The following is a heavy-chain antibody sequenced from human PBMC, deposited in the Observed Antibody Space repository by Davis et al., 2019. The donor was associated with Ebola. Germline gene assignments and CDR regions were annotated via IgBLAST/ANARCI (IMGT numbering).Heavy chain of an antibody. V-gene: IGHV1-46*01. CDR1: GYTFTSYY. Sequence: AASVKVSCKASGYTFTSYYMHWVRQAPGQGLEWMGIINPSGGSTSYAQKLQGRVTMTTDTSTSTAYMELRSLRSDDTAVYYCATCTGHYYYYGMDVWGQGTTVTVSS. J-gene: IGHJ6*02. D-gene: IGHD2-8*01. CDR3: ATCTGHYYYYGMDV. CDR2: INPSGGST.